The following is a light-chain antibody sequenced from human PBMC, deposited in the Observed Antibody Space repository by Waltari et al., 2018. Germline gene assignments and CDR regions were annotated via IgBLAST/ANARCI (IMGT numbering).Light chain of an antibody. CDR3: QQYTSYSPYT. CDR1: QSISSW. J-gene: IGKJ2*01. CDR2: KAS. Sequence: DIQMTQSPSTLSASVGDRVPITCRARQSISSWLAWYQQKPGKAPKLLIYKASTLESGVPSRFSGSGSGTEFTLTISSLQPDDFVTYYCQQYTSYSPYTFGQGTKLEIK. V-gene: IGKV1-5*03.